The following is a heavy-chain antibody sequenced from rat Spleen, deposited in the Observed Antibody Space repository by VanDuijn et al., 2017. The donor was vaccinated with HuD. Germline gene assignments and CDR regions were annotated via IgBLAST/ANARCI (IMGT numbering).Heavy chain of an antibody. Sequence: EVQLVESDGGLVQPGRSMKLSCAASGLSFSNYDMAWVRQAPTKGLEWVASISYDGTATYYRDSVKGRFTLSRDNAKSTLYLVMDSLRSEDTATYYCVRQGYLRDWYFDFWGPGTMVTVSS. D-gene: IGHD2-7*01. CDR3: VRQGYLRDWYFDF. CDR2: ISYDGTAT. J-gene: IGHJ1*01. CDR1: GLSFSNYD. V-gene: IGHV5-29*01.